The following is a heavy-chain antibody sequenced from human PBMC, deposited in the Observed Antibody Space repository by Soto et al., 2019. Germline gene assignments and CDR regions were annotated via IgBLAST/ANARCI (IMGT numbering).Heavy chain of an antibody. J-gene: IGHJ5*02. V-gene: IGHV4-31*03. D-gene: IGHD1-7*01. CDR3: ARVSWNYVNNWFDP. Sequence: QVQLQESGPGLVKPSQTLSLTCTVSGGSISSGGYYWSWIRQHPGKGLEWIGYIYYSGGTYYNPSLKSRVTISVDTSKNQFSLKLSSVTAADTAVYYCARVSWNYVNNWFDPWGQGTLVTVSS. CDR1: GGSISSGGYY. CDR2: IYYSGGT.